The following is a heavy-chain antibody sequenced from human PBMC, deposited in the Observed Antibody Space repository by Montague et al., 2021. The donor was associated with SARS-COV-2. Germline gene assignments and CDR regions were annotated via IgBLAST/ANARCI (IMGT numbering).Heavy chain of an antibody. Sequence: SETLSLTCTVSGGSLVSSSYYWGWIRQPPGKGLEWIGSVYYNGNTNYNPSVESRVTISLDTSENQISLNLDSVTAADTAVYYCVRPGGSESHWFDRWGQGTLVTVSS. D-gene: IGHD3-10*01. V-gene: IGHV4-39*01. CDR2: VYYNGNT. CDR1: GGSLVSSSYY. CDR3: VRPGGSESHWFDR. J-gene: IGHJ5*02.